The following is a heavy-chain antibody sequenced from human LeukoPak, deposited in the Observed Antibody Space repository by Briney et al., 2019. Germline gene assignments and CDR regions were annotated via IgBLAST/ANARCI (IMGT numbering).Heavy chain of an antibody. V-gene: IGHV3-23*01. D-gene: IGHD3-9*01. Sequence: GGSLRLSCAASGFTFSRYAVSWVREAPGTGLEWVSAFSGSGGGTYYADSVKGRFTISRDNTKNTLYLQMNSLRAEDTAVYYCAKTTGYYDILTGYYPDYYFDYWGQGTLVTVSS. CDR3: AKTTGYYDILTGYYPDYYFDY. J-gene: IGHJ4*02. CDR2: FSGSGGGT. CDR1: GFTFSRYA.